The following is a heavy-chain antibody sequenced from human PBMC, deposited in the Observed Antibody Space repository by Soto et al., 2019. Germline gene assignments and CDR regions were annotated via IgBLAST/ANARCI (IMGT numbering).Heavy chain of an antibody. V-gene: IGHV5-51*01. D-gene: IGHD3-3*01. Sequence: GESLKISCKGSGYSFTSYWIGWVRQMPGKGLEWMGIIYPGDSDTRYSPSFQGQVTISADKSISTAYLQWSSLKASDTAMYYCARQQASNYDFCSGYPIDAFDIWGQGTMATVSS. CDR1: GYSFTSYW. CDR2: IYPGDSDT. CDR3: ARQQASNYDFCSGYPIDAFDI. J-gene: IGHJ3*02.